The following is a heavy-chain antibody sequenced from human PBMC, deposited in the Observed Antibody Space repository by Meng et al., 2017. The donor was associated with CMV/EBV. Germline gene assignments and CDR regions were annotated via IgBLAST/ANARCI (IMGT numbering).Heavy chain of an antibody. D-gene: IGHD3-22*01. CDR3: AKGPYDTSGWWFDP. Sequence: ASGFTFSNYGMSWVRQAPGKGLEWVSSTSNSGVTTYYADSVKGRFTVSRDNSKNIMYMEMNSLRAEDTAVYYCAKGPYDTSGWWFDPWGQGTLVTVSS. CDR2: TSNSGVTT. CDR1: GFTFSNYG. J-gene: IGHJ5*02. V-gene: IGHV3-23*01.